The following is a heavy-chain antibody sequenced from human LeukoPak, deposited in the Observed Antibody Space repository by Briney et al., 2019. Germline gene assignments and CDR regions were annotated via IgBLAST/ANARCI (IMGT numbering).Heavy chain of an antibody. CDR3: ARDPPEGAHPFDY. CDR1: GYSFTTYW. J-gene: IGHJ4*02. D-gene: IGHD1-26*01. CDR2: INPSGGST. V-gene: IGHV1-46*01. Sequence: GESLKISCKGSGYSFTTYWIGWVRPAPGQGLEWMGIINPSGGSTSYAQKFQGRVTMTRDTSTSTVYMELSSLRSEDTAVYYCARDPPEGAHPFDYWGQGTLVTVSS.